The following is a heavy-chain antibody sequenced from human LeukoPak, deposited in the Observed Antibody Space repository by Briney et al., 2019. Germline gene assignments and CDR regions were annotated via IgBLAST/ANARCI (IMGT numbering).Heavy chain of an antibody. V-gene: IGHV4-4*09. Sequence: TTSETLSLTRTVSGGSISSYYWSWIRQPPGKALEWIGYIYTSGSTNYNPSLRSRLTISVDTSKNQFSLRLSSVTAADTAVYYCASVIPATSWFDPWGQGTLVTVSS. CDR3: ASVIPATSWFDP. CDR2: IYTSGST. CDR1: GGSISSYY. D-gene: IGHD2-2*01. J-gene: IGHJ5*02.